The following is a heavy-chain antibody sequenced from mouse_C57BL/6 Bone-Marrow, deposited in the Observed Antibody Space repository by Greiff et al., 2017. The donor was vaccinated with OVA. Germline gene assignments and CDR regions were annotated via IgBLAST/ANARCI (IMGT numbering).Heavy chain of an antibody. Sequence: VQLQQPGAELVMPGASVKMSCKASGYTFTDYNMHWVKQSHGKSLEWIGYINPNNGGTSYNQKFKGKATLTVNKSSSTAYMELRSLTSEDSAVYYCARVRDWAWFAYWGQGTLVTVSA. J-gene: IGHJ3*01. CDR3: ARVRDWAWFAY. CDR1: GYTFTDYN. V-gene: IGHV1-22*01. CDR2: INPNNGGT.